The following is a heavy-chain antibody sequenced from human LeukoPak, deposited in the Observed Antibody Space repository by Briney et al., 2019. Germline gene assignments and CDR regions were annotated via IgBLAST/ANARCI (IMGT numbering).Heavy chain of an antibody. CDR3: ARHPLAAVFVGFDY. CDR1: GYSISSGYY. Sequence: PSETLSLTCTVSGYSISSGYYWGWIRQPPGKGLQWIGTISQSGNTYYNPSLKSRVTISVDTSKNQFSLKLSSVTAADTAVYYCARHPLAAVFVGFDYWGQGTLVTVSS. J-gene: IGHJ4*02. CDR2: ISQSGNT. V-gene: IGHV4-38-2*02. D-gene: IGHD2-15*01.